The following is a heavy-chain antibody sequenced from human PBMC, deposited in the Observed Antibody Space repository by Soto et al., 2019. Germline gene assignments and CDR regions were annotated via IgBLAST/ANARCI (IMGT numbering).Heavy chain of an antibody. CDR1: GYTFTSYI. CDR3: ARDPALDY. V-gene: IGHV1-3*01. Sequence: QVPLVQSGAEVKKPGASVEVSCKASGYTFTSYIMHWVRQAPGQRLEWMGWFNAGNGNTKYSQKFQGRVTLTTDTSASTAYMELTSLRSEDTAVYYCARDPALDYWGQGTLVTVSS. CDR2: FNAGNGNT. J-gene: IGHJ4*02.